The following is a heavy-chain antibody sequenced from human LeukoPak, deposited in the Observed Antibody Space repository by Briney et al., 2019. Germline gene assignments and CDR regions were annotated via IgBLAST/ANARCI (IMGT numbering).Heavy chain of an antibody. V-gene: IGHV4-59*08. CDR1: GGSISSDY. CDR3: AKKGVSDLYYFDS. D-gene: IGHD3-16*01. CDR2: IYYSGTT. Sequence: SETLSLTCTVSGGSISSDYWSWIRQSPGKGLEWIGYIYYSGTTSYNPSLKSRVTISLDTSKNQFSLKLRSVTAADTAVYYCAKKGVSDLYYFDSWGQGTLVTVSS. J-gene: IGHJ4*02.